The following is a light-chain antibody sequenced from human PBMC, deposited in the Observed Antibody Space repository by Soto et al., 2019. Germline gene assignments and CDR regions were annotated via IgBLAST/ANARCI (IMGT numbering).Light chain of an antibody. CDR3: QQYNNWPT. Sequence: DIELTQSPSFLSASLGDRVTISCRASQGISSYLAWYQHKPGQAPTLLIYAASNRATGIPARFSGSGSGTEFTLTINRLQSEDFAVYYCQQYNNWPTFGQGTRLEIK. J-gene: IGKJ5*01. CDR2: AAS. CDR1: QGISSY. V-gene: IGKV3D-15*01.